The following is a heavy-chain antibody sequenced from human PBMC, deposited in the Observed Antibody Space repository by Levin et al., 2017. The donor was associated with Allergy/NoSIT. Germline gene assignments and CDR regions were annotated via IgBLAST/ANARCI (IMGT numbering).Heavy chain of an antibody. CDR2: IIPIFGTA. CDR3: ARDSIAAAGYYYYYYGMDV. V-gene: IGHV1-69*13. D-gene: IGHD6-13*01. Sequence: SVKVSCKASGGTFSSYAISWVRQAPGQGLEWMGGIIPIFGTANYAQKFQGRVTITADESTSTAYMELSSLRSEDTAVYYCARDSIAAAGYYYYYYGMDVWGQGTTVTVSS. J-gene: IGHJ6*02. CDR1: GGTFSSYA.